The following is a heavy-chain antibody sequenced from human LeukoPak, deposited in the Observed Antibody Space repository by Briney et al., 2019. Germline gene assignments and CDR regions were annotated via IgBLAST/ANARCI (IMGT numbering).Heavy chain of an antibody. D-gene: IGHD4-17*01. CDR1: GFTFSSYW. Sequence: GGSLRLSCAASGFTFSSYWMHWVRQAPGKGLVWVSRIYSDGSSTSYADSVKGRFTISRDNAKNTLYLQMNSLRAEDTAVYYCARDFTGDYGDYCPYWGQGTLVTVSS. CDR3: ARDFTGDYGDYCPY. V-gene: IGHV3-74*01. CDR2: IYSDGSST. J-gene: IGHJ4*02.